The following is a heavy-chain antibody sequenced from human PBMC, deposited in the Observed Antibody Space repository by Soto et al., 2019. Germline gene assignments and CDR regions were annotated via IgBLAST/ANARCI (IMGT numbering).Heavy chain of an antibody. CDR1: GFTLSSYW. CDR3: ARATWNYVNAFDI. D-gene: IGHD1-7*01. CDR2: INSDGSST. Sequence: GGSLRLSCAASGFTLSSYWMHWVRQAPGKGLVWVSRINSDGSSTSYADSVKGRFIISRDNAKNTLYLQMNSLRAEDTAVYYCARATWNYVNAFDIWGQGTMVTVSS. V-gene: IGHV3-74*01. J-gene: IGHJ3*02.